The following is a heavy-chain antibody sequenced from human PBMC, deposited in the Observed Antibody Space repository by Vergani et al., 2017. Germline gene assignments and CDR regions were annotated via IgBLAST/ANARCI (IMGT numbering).Heavy chain of an antibody. J-gene: IGHJ5*02. D-gene: IGHD2-21*02. V-gene: IGHV3-49*05. Sequence: EVQLVESGGGLVKPGRSLRLSCTASGFTFGDYAMSWFRQAPGKGLEWVGFIRSKAYGGTTEYAASVKGRFTISRDNSKNTLYLQMNSLRAEDTAVYYCAKGGASYCGGDCLTWFDPWGQGTLVTVSS. CDR1: GFTFGDYA. CDR3: AKGGASYCGGDCLTWFDP. CDR2: IRSKAYGGTT.